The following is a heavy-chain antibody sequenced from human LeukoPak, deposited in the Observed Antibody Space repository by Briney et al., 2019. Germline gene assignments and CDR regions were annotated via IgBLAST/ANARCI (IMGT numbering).Heavy chain of an antibody. CDR2: VSSSSSYI. Sequence: PGGSLRLSCAASGFTFSSYSMNWVRRAPGKGLEWVSSVSSSSSYIYYADSVKGRFTISRDNAKNSLYLQMNSLRAEDTAVYYCARGRDDFWSGYWYMDVWGKGTTVTVSS. CDR3: ARGRDDFWSGYWYMDV. J-gene: IGHJ6*03. V-gene: IGHV3-21*01. D-gene: IGHD3-3*01. CDR1: GFTFSSYS.